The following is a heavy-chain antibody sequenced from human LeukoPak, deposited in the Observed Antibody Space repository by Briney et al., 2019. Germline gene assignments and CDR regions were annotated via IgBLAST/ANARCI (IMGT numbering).Heavy chain of an antibody. CDR3: ARRFEWFGAFDI. D-gene: IGHD3-9*01. V-gene: IGHV3-11*04. J-gene: IGHJ3*02. CDR2: ISSSGSTI. CDR1: GFTFSDYY. Sequence: PGGSLRLSCAASGFTFSDYYMSWIRQAPGKGPGWVSYISSSGSTIYYADSVKGRFTISRDNAKNSLYLQMNSLRAEDTAVYYCARRFEWFGAFDIWGQGTMVTVSS.